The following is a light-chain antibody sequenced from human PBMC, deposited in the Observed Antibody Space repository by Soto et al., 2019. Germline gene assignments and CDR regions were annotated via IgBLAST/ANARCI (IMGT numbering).Light chain of an antibody. CDR1: QGIRND. CDR2: AAS. CDR3: LQDYIYPP. Sequence: AILMTQSPSSLSASVGDRVTITCRASQGIRNDLGWYQQKPGKAPKLLIYAASSLQSGVPSSFSGSGSGTDFTLTISSLQPEDFATYYCLQDYIYPPFGQGTKLEIK. V-gene: IGKV1-6*01. J-gene: IGKJ2*01.